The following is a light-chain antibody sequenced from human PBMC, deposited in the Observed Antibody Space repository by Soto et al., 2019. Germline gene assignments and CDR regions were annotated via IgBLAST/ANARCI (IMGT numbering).Light chain of an antibody. CDR3: QQYNTWHPKMA. V-gene: IGKV3-15*01. J-gene: IGKJ1*01. Sequence: VVTQSPATLSVFPGETATLSCRASQSVSSDLAWYQQRPGQAPRLLIYGASTRATGIPARFRGSGSGTEFRLTIISLQSEDFASYYCQQYNTWHPKMAFGRGTKVEIK. CDR2: GAS. CDR1: QSVSSD.